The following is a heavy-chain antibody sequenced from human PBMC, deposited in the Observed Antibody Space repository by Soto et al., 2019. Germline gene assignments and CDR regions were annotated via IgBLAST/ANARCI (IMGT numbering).Heavy chain of an antibody. CDR1: GGSISSYY. Sequence: SETLSLTCTVSGGSISSYYWSWIRQPPGKGLEWIGYIYYSGSTNYNPSLKSRVTISVDTSKNQFSLKLSSVTAADTAVYYCARLNLIGYFDYWGQGTLVTVS. CDR2: IYYSGST. CDR3: ARLNLIGYFDY. V-gene: IGHV4-59*01. D-gene: IGHD3-16*02. J-gene: IGHJ4*02.